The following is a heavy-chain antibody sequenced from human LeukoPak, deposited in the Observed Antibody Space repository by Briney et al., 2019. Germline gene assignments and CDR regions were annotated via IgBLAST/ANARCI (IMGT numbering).Heavy chain of an antibody. CDR2: IRGSGGST. CDR1: GFTFSSYA. J-gene: IGHJ5*02. D-gene: IGHD5-18*01. Sequence: PGGSLRLSCAASGFTFSSYAMSWVRQAPGKGLEWVSAIRGSGGSTYYADSVKGRFTISRDNSKNTLYLQMNSLRAEDTAVYYCAKNQMGYSYGPNWFDPWGQGTLVTVSS. V-gene: IGHV3-23*01. CDR3: AKNQMGYSYGPNWFDP.